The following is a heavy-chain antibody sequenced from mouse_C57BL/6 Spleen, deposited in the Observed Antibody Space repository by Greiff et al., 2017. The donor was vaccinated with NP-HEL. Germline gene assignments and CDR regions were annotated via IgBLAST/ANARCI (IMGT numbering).Heavy chain of an antibody. Sequence: EVKLMESGGGLVKPGGSLKLSCAASGFTFSSYAMSWVRQTPEKRLEWVATISDGGSYTYYPDNVKGRFTISRDNAKNNLYLQMSHLKSEDTAMYYCARDRGYYRDYAMDYRGQGTSVTVSS. CDR1: GFTFSSYA. D-gene: IGHD2-14*01. CDR3: ARDRGYYRDYAMDY. CDR2: ISDGGSYT. V-gene: IGHV5-4*01. J-gene: IGHJ4*01.